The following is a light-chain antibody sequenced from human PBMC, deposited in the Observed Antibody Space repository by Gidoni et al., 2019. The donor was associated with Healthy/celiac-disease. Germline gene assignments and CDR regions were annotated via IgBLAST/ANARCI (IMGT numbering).Light chain of an antibody. CDR1: QSVSSSY. Sequence: ETVLTQSPGTLPLSPGERATLSCRASQSVSSSYLAWYQQKPGQAPRLLIYGASSRATGIPDRFSGSGSGTDFTLTISRLEPEDFAVYYCQPYGSSPLTFGGGTKVEIK. V-gene: IGKV3-20*01. CDR3: QPYGSSPLT. CDR2: GAS. J-gene: IGKJ4*01.